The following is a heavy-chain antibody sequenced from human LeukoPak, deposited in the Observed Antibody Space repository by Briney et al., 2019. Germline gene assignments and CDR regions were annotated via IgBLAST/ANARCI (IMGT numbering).Heavy chain of an antibody. CDR3: ARVGVYGDIDY. CDR2: IYYSGST. V-gene: IGHV4-59*01. CDR1: GGSISSYY. J-gene: IGHJ4*02. Sequence: SETLSLTCTVSGGSISSYYWSWIRQPPGKGLEWIGYIYYSGSTNYNPSLKSRVTISVDTSKNQLSLKLSSVTAADTAVYYCARVGVYGDIDYWGQGTLVTVSS. D-gene: IGHD4-17*01.